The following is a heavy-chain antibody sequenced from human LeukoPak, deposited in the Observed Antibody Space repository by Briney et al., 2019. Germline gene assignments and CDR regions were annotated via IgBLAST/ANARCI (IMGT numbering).Heavy chain of an antibody. V-gene: IGHV3-74*01. D-gene: IGHD1-14*01. CDR2: ITDDDTST. Sequence: AGGSLRLSCAASGFTFSSYWMHWVRQVPGKGLVWVSRITDDDTSTSHADSVKGRFTISRDNGKNTLYLQMNSLRVEDTAVYYCVRGDATNPDHWGQGTLVTVSS. CDR1: GFTFSSYW. CDR3: VRGDATNPDH. J-gene: IGHJ4*02.